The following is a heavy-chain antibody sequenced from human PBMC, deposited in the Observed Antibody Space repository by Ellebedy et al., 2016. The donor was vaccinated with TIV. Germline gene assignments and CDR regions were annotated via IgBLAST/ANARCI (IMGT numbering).Heavy chain of an antibody. CDR2: IRSKANSYAT. CDR1: GFTFTDAW. Sequence: GESLKISXEASGFTFTDAWMNWVRQASGKGLEWVGRIRSKANSYATAYAASVKGRFTISRDDSKNTAYLQMNSLKTEDTAVYYCTRRLNDGGAFDIWGQGTMVTVSS. V-gene: IGHV3-73*01. CDR3: TRRLNDGGAFDI. D-gene: IGHD3-16*01. J-gene: IGHJ3*02.